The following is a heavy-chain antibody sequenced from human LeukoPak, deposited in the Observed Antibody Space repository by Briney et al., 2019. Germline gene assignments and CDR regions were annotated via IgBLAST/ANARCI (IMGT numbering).Heavy chain of an antibody. Sequence: GSLRLSCAASGFIFSSYWMSWVRQPPGKGLEWIGEINHSGSTNYNPSLKSRVTISVDTSKNQLSLRLSSVTAADTAVYYCSRGKSRGSHIDYWGQGTLVTVSS. J-gene: IGHJ4*02. CDR2: INHSGST. V-gene: IGHV4-34*01. CDR1: GFIFSSYW. CDR3: SRGKSRGSHIDY. D-gene: IGHD1-26*01.